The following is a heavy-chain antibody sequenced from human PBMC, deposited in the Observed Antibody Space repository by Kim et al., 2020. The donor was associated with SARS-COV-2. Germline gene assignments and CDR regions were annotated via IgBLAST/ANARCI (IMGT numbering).Heavy chain of an antibody. Sequence: YADSVKGRFTISGDNSKNTLYLQMNSLRAEDTAVYYCAKEYSGSYYSLDYWGQGTLVTVSS. D-gene: IGHD1-26*01. J-gene: IGHJ4*02. V-gene: IGHV3-30*02. CDR3: AKEYSGSYYSLDY.